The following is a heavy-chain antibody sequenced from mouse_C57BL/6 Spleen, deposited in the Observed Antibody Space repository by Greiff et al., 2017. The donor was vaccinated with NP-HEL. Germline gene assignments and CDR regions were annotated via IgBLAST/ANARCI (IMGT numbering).Heavy chain of an antibody. Sequence: VKLQQPGAELVKPGASVKLSCKASGYTFTSYWMHWVKQRPGQGLEWIGMIHPNSGSTNYNEKFKSKATLTVDKSSSTAYMQLSSLTSEDSAVYYCASTTAYAMDYWGQGTSVTVSS. CDR1: GYTFTSYW. CDR3: ASTTAYAMDY. CDR2: IHPNSGST. V-gene: IGHV1-64*01. D-gene: IGHD1-2*01. J-gene: IGHJ4*01.